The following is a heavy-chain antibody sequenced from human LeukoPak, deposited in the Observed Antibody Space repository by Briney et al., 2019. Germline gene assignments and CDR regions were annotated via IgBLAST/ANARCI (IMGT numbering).Heavy chain of an antibody. CDR1: GYTFTSYG. CDR2: ISAYNGNT. J-gene: IGHJ4*02. CDR3: VRVFFTFGGVIVIPGIDY. V-gene: IGHV1-18*01. D-gene: IGHD3-16*02. Sequence: ASVKVSCKASGYTFTSYGISWVRQAPGQGLEWMGWISAYNGNTNYAQKLQGRVTMTTDTSTSTAYMELRSLRSDDAAVYYCVRVFFTFGGVIVIPGIDYWGQGTLVTVSS.